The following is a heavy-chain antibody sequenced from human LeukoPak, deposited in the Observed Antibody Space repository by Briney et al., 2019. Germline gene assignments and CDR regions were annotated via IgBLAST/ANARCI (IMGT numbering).Heavy chain of an antibody. J-gene: IGHJ4*02. D-gene: IGHD3-22*01. Sequence: PSETLSLTCTVSGGSISSGGYYWSWIPQHPGKGLEWIGYIYYSGSTYYNPSLKSRVTISVDTSKNQFSLKLSSVTAADTAVYYCARSKPDSSGYRVFDYWGQGTLVTVSS. CDR3: ARSKPDSSGYRVFDY. CDR1: GGSISSGGYY. V-gene: IGHV4-31*03. CDR2: IYYSGST.